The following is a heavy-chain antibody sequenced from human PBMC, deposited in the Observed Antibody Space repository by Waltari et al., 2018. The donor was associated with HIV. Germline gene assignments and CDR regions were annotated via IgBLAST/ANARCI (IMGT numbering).Heavy chain of an antibody. V-gene: IGHV3-66*01. Sequence: EVQLVESGGGLVQPGGSLRLSCGASGFTVSRTYMSWVRQATGKGLEWVSVIYSGGSTYYADSVKGRFTISRDNSKNTLYLQMNSLRAEDTAVYYCASIAYCGGDCYPRGMDVWGQGTTVTVSS. CDR3: ASIAYCGGDCYPRGMDV. D-gene: IGHD2-21*02. CDR1: GFTVSRTY. J-gene: IGHJ6*02. CDR2: IYSGGST.